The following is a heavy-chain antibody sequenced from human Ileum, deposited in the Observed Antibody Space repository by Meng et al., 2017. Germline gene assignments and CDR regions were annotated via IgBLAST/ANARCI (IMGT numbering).Heavy chain of an antibody. CDR2: IDSSGNT. CDR1: GGSVNSGGYY. CDR3: VRGPDKAKSAY. D-gene: IGHD5-18*01. Sequence: GRLQGSGPGLVRPSGTLSLTCTVSGGSVNSGGYYRNWIRQPPGKGLEYIGHIDSSGNTRHNPSLKSRVTISVDTSKNQFSLILTSVTAADTAVYYCVRGPDKAKSAYWGPGTLVTVSS. V-gene: IGHV4-61*08. J-gene: IGHJ4*02.